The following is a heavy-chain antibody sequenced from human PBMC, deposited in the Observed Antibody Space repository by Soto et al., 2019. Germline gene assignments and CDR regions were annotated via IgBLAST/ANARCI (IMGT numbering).Heavy chain of an antibody. D-gene: IGHD1-1*01. J-gene: IGHJ6*02. CDR2: ISSSSSYI. CDR1: GFTFSSYS. Sequence: EVQLVESGGGLVKPGGSLRLSCAASGFTFSSYSMNWVRQAPGKGLEWVSSISSSSSYIYYADSVKGRFTISRDNAKNSLYLQINSVSAEHTAVYYCGRYQVGTADCYYYCLDVWGQGTTVTVSS. CDR3: GRYQVGTADCYYYCLDV. V-gene: IGHV3-21*01.